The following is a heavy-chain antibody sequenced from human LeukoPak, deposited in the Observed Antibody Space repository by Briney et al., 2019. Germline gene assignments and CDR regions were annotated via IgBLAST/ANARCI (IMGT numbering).Heavy chain of an antibody. V-gene: IGHV3-30*02. CDR2: IRYDGSNK. Sequence: GGSLRLSCAASGFTFSSYGMHWVRQAPGKGLEWVAFIRYDGSNKYYADSVKGRFTISRDNSKSTLYLQMNSLRAEDTAVYYCAKGPYHLIVVVPDFDYWGQGTLVTVSS. J-gene: IGHJ4*02. D-gene: IGHD2-2*01. CDR1: GFTFSSYG. CDR3: AKGPYHLIVVVPDFDY.